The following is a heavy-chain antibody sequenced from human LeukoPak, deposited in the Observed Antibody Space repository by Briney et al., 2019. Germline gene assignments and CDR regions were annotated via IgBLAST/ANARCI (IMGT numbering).Heavy chain of an antibody. CDR2: ISSSGSTI. V-gene: IGHV3-11*01. D-gene: IGHD4-17*01. Sequence: GGSLRLSCAASGFTFSDYYMNWIRQAPGKGLEWVSYISSSGSTIYYADSVKGRFTISRDNAKNSLYLQMNSLRAEDTAVYYCARAHDDYGDYYFDYWGQGTLVTVSS. J-gene: IGHJ4*02. CDR1: GFTFSDYY. CDR3: ARAHDDYGDYYFDY.